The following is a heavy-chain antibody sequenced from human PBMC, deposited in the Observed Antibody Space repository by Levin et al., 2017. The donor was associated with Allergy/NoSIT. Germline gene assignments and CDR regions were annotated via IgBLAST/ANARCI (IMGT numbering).Heavy chain of an antibody. CDR3: AKGDGYCTGGSCLSGREYLHV. J-gene: IGHJ1*01. D-gene: IGHD2-15*01. V-gene: IGHV3-30*18. CDR1: GFTFSDYG. Sequence: GESLKISCAASGFTFSDYGMHWVRQAPGKGLEWVAVMSYDGSNKYYGDSVKGRFTISRDNSKDTLYLQMNSLGGEDTAVYYCAKGDGYCTGGSCLSGREYLHVWGQGTLVGVSA. CDR2: MSYDGSNK.